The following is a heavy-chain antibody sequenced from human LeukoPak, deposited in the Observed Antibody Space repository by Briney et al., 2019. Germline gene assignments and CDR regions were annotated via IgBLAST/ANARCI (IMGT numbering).Heavy chain of an antibody. CDR2: IYYSGGT. Sequence: SETLSLTCTVSGGSISSGGYYWSWIRQHPGKGLEWIGYIYYSGGTYYNPSLKSRVTISVDTSKNQFSLKLSSVTAADTAVYYCARDTPTVTGWFDPWGQGTLVTVSS. J-gene: IGHJ5*02. D-gene: IGHD4-17*01. CDR1: GGSISSGGYY. V-gene: IGHV4-31*03. CDR3: ARDTPTVTGWFDP.